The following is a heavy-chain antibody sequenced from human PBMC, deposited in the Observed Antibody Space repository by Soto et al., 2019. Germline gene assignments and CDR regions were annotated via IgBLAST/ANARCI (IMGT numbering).Heavy chain of an antibody. CDR1: GFTLSSYS. D-gene: IGHD2-2*01. CDR3: ARDNGVVVPAAMREIYFDY. J-gene: IGHJ4*02. CDR2: ISSSSSYI. V-gene: IGHV3-21*01. Sequence: EVQLVESGGGLVKPGGSLRLSCAASGFTLSSYSMNWVRQAPGKGLEWVSSISSSSSYIYYADSVKGRFTISRDNAKNSLYLQMNSLRAEDTAVYYCARDNGVVVPAAMREIYFDYWGQGTLVTVSS.